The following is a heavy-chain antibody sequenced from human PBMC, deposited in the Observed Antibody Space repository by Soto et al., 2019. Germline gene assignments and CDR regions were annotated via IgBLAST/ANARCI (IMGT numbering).Heavy chain of an antibody. J-gene: IGHJ4*02. CDR1: GFDFSNFG. V-gene: IGHV3-33*01. Sequence: QVQVVESGGGVVQPGRSLRLSCAASGFDFSNFGMHWVRQVPGKGLEWVAVIWHDGKNKDYADYAKGRFTISRDNSKNILYVEMNSLRVEDTAVYYCARDPGQDEAMDYWGQGTLVTVSS. CDR2: IWHDGKNK. CDR3: ARDPGQDEAMDY.